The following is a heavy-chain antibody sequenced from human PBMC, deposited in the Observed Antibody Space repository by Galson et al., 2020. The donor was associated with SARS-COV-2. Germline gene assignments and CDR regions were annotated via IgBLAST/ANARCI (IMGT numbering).Heavy chain of an antibody. CDR2: SNSDGSST. J-gene: IGHJ4*02. Sequence: GESLQISCAASGSTLSSSCMHWVRQAPGKGLAWVSRSNSDGSSTSYADSVKGRFTISRDIAKNTLYLQMNSLRAEDTAVYYCARVGTRSGWKYYFDYWVQGTLVTVSS. CDR3: ARVGTRSGWKYYFDY. CDR1: GSTLSSSC. V-gene: IGHV3-74*01. D-gene: IGHD6-19*01.